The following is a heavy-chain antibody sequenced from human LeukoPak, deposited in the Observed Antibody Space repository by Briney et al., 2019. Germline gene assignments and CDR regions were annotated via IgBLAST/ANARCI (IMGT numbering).Heavy chain of an antibody. Sequence: GGSLRLSCAASGFTFDDYAMHWVRQAPGKGLEWVSLISWDGGSTYYADSVKGRFTISRDNSKNSLYLQMNSLRAEDTALYYCAKSDDTDQYYMDVWGKGTTVTVSS. CDR2: ISWDGGST. CDR1: GFTFDDYA. J-gene: IGHJ6*03. CDR3: AKSDDTDQYYMDV. D-gene: IGHD1-1*01. V-gene: IGHV3-43D*03.